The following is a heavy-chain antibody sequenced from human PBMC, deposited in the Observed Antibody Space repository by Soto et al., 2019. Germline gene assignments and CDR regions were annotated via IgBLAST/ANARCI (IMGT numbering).Heavy chain of an antibody. CDR3: ARGYYDILGYYYYGMDV. CDR2: IWYDGSNK. Sequence: GSLRLSCAASGCTFSSYGMHWVRQAPGKGLEWVAVIWYDGSNKYYADSVKGRFTISRDNSKNTLYLQMNSLRAEDTAVYYCARGYYDILGYYYYGMDVWGQGTTVTVSS. D-gene: IGHD3-9*01. CDR1: GCTFSSYG. J-gene: IGHJ6*02. V-gene: IGHV3-33*01.